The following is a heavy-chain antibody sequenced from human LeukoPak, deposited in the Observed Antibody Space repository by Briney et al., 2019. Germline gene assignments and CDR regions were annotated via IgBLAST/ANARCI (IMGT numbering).Heavy chain of an antibody. V-gene: IGHV3-30*18. D-gene: IGHD1-26*01. J-gene: IGHJ3*02. Sequence: PRRSLRLSCAASGFTFSSYGIHWVRQAPGKGLEWVAVISYDGSNKYYADSVKGRFAISRDNSKNTLYLQMNSLRAEDTAVYYCAKDLSYYSAFDIWGQGTMVTVSS. CDR2: ISYDGSNK. CDR1: GFTFSSYG. CDR3: AKDLSYYSAFDI.